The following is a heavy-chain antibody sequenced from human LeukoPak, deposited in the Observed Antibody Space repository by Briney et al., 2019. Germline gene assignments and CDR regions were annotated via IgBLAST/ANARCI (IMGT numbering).Heavy chain of an antibody. CDR2: IRYDGSNK. J-gene: IGHJ4*02. CDR1: RFTFNSYN. D-gene: IGHD6-13*01. Sequence: PGGSLRLSCTASRFTFNSYNMNWVRQAPGKGLEWVAFIRYDGSNKYYADSVKGRFTISRDNSKNTLYLQMNSLRAEDTAVYYCAKDRGSSWANYYFDYWGQGTLVTVSS. CDR3: AKDRGSSWANYYFDY. V-gene: IGHV3-30*02.